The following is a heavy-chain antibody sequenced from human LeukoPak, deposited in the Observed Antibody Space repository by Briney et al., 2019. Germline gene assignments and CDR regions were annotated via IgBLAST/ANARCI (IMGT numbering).Heavy chain of an antibody. D-gene: IGHD4-23*01. Sequence: GASVKVSCKASGYTLTSYTISWVRQAPGQGLEWMGRISTYNGNTNYAQNLQGRVTMTTDTSTSTAYMELRSLGSDDTAVYYCARDWVATSLDAFDIWGQGTMVIVSS. V-gene: IGHV1-18*01. CDR1: GYTLTSYT. CDR2: ISTYNGNT. J-gene: IGHJ3*02. CDR3: ARDWVATSLDAFDI.